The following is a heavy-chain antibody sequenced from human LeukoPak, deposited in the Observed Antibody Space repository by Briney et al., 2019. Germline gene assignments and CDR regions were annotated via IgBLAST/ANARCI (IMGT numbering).Heavy chain of an antibody. J-gene: IGHJ4*02. CDR3: ASSGSVDY. CDR2: ISYDGSNK. CDR1: GFTFSSYG. D-gene: IGHD3-10*01. V-gene: IGHV3-30*03. Sequence: PGRSLRLSCAASGFTFSSYGMHWVRQAPGKGLEWVAVISYDGSNKYYADSVKGRFTISRDNSKNTLYLQMNSLRAEDTAAYYCASSGSVDYWGQGTLVTVSS.